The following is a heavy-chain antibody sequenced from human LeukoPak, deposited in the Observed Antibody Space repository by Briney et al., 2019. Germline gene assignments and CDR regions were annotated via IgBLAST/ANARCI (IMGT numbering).Heavy chain of an antibody. CDR1: VYTFDNYD. J-gene: IGHJ4*02. CDR3: ARGAAVAVFGPGYDEYFEG. Sequence: ASVSVSCKTSVYTFDNYDINPVRQATGQGVEGMGWINPESGIAGSAQKFQGRGVMTTNTSMTTAYMELRGLRSEDTAIYYCARGAAVAVFGPGYDEYFEGWGQGTVVAVYS. D-gene: IGHD3/OR15-3a*01. CDR2: INPESGIA. V-gene: IGHV1-8*01.